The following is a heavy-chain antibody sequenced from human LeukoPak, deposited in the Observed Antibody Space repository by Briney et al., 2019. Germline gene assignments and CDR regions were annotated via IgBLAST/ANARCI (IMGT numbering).Heavy chain of an antibody. V-gene: IGHV1-18*01. J-gene: IGHJ6*03. D-gene: IGHD3-3*01. CDR3: ARGGYYDFRSGYPPGNYYYMDV. CDR1: GYTFTSYG. Sequence: VASVKVFCKASGYTFTSYGISWVRQAPGQGLEWMGWISAYNGNTNDAQKRQGRVTMTTDTSTSTAYMELRSLRSDDTAVYYCARGGYYDFRSGYPPGNYYYMDVWGKGTTVTVSS. CDR2: ISAYNGNT.